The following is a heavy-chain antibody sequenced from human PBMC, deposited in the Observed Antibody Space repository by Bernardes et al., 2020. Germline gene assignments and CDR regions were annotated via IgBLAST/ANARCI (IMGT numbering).Heavy chain of an antibody. CDR1: GYTFTSYG. D-gene: IGHD6-19*01. V-gene: IGHV1-18*01. Sequence: ASVKVSCKASGYTFTSYGISWVRQAPGQGLEWMGWISAYNGNTNYAQKLQGRVTMTTDTSTSTAYMELRSLRSDDTAVYYCAAGQLKQWLVEIDYWGQGTLATVSS. CDR2: ISAYNGNT. CDR3: AAGQLKQWLVEIDY. J-gene: IGHJ4*02.